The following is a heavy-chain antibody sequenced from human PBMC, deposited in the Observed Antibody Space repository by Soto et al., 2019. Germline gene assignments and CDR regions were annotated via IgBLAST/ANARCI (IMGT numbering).Heavy chain of an antibody. Sequence: EVQLLESGGGLEHPGGPLRPPFAATGFTFRALAMTWVPRPQGKGRGGVSPVTANGGSTYSADSVKGRFTISRDNSKNTLFLQMNSLRAEDTAVYYCASLGVGDWANYYYYYGMDVWGQGTTVTVSS. J-gene: IGHJ6*02. CDR3: ASLGVGDWANYYYYYGMDV. V-gene: IGHV3-23*01. D-gene: IGHD2-21*02. CDR2: VTANGGST. CDR1: GFTFRALA.